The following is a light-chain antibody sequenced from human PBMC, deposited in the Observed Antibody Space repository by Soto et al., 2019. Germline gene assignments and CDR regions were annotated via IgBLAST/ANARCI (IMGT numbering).Light chain of an antibody. Sequence: EIVLAQSPATLSLSPGERATLSCRASQSVGNFLAWYQHRPGQAPRLLILNASTRATGIPPTFSGSGSGTDFTLTISRLEPEDFAVYYCQRRRNWPLTFGGATKVDIK. CDR2: NAS. CDR3: QRRRNWPLT. V-gene: IGKV3-11*01. J-gene: IGKJ4*01. CDR1: QSVGNF.